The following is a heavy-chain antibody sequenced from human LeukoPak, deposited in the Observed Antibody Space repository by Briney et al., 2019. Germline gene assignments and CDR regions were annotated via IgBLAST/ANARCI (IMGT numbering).Heavy chain of an antibody. CDR2: IAYDENNK. CDR1: GFTFSTYG. Sequence: GGSLRLSCAASGFTFSTYGMHWVRQAPGKGLEWVAVIAYDENNKYYADSVKGRFTISRDKSRNTVSLQMSGLKSEDTGFYYCAKDSVYIAPASVVASAAFDVWGLGTMVTVSS. J-gene: IGHJ3*01. CDR3: AKDSVYIAPASVVASAAFDV. V-gene: IGHV3-30*18. D-gene: IGHD2-8*01.